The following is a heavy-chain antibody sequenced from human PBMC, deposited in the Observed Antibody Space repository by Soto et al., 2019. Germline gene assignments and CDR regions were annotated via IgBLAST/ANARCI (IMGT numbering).Heavy chain of an antibody. CDR1: GYTFTSYY. V-gene: IGHV1-46*01. CDR3: ASEYSSPKNYYYYGMDV. J-gene: IGHJ6*02. Sequence: GXSVKVSCQASGYTFTSYYMHWVREAPVQGLEWMGIINPSGGSTSYAQKFQGRVTMTRDTSTSTVYMELSSLRSEDTAVYYCASEYSSPKNYYYYGMDVWGQGTTVTVSS. D-gene: IGHD6-13*01. CDR2: INPSGGST.